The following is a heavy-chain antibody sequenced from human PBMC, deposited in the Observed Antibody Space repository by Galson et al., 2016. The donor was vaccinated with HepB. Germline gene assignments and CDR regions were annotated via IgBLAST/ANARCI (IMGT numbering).Heavy chain of an antibody. Sequence: QSGAEVKKPGASVKVSCKASGYTFTQYGISWVRQAPGQGLEWMGWISAYNGNTNYTQNLQGRVTMTTDTSTSTAYMELRSLRSDDTALYFCAREALYFRGDYYYYGMDVWGQGTTVTVSS. V-gene: IGHV1-18*04. J-gene: IGHJ6*02. D-gene: IGHD2/OR15-2a*01. CDR1: GYTFTQYG. CDR2: ISAYNGNT. CDR3: AREALYFRGDYYYYGMDV.